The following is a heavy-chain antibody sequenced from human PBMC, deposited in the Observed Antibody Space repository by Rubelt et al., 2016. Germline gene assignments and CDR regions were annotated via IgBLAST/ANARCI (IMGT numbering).Heavy chain of an antibody. D-gene: IGHD1-14*01. CDR1: GFTFKNHG. J-gene: IGHJ3*02. V-gene: IGHV3-33*01. Sequence: GGGVVQPGRSLRLSCAVSGFTFKNHGMHWVRQAPGKGLEWVALIWYDGSNKYYADSVKGRFTISRDNSKNMLYLQMNSLRAEDTAVYYCARGGAAGEAFDTWGQGTMVTVSS. CDR3: ARGGAAGEAFDT. CDR2: IWYDGSNK.